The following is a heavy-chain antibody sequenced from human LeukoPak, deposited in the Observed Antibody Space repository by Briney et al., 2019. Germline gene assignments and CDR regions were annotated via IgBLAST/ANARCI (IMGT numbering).Heavy chain of an antibody. D-gene: IGHD3-16*01. Sequence: PSETLSLTCTVSGGSINNYYWNWIRQPPGKALEWIGYIHYSGSTTYNPSLKSRVTISVDTSKNQFSLKLTSVTAADTAVYYCARLRGIYAYFDYWGQGSLVTVSS. J-gene: IGHJ4*02. CDR2: IHYSGST. CDR1: GGSINNYY. V-gene: IGHV4-59*08. CDR3: ARLRGIYAYFDY.